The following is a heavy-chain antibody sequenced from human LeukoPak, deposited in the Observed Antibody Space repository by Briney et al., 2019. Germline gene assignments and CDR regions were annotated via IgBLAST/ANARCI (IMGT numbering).Heavy chain of an antibody. J-gene: IGHJ4*02. V-gene: IGHV1-2*02. CDR1: GYSFIDYY. CDR2: INHKSGGT. D-gene: IGHD5-18*01. CDR3: ARPTRSGGSGYESFDY. Sequence: ASVKVSCKASGYSFIDYYIHWVRQAPGQGLEWMGWINHKSGGTNFAQKFQGRVVVTTDTSISTVYMELYSLTSDDTAVYYCARPTRSGGSGYESFDYWGQGTLSASPQ.